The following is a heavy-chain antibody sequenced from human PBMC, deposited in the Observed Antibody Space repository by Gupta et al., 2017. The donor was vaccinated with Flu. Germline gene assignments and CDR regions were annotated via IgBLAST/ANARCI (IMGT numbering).Heavy chain of an antibody. CDR3: ARDGEDSSGFYYYSFYM. J-gene: IGHJ3*02. D-gene: IGHD3-22*01. V-gene: IGHV3-7*04. CDR1: GFCFSDPW. CDR2: IKQDGSEI. Sequence: EVQLVESGGGLFQPVGSLRLSCAAHGFCFSDPWMHWVRQAPGKGLEWVANIKQDGSEIHYVDSVRGRFTISRDNSKNSLYLQMNILIAEDTAMYYCARDGEDSSGFYYYSFYMWGHGTMVTVSS.